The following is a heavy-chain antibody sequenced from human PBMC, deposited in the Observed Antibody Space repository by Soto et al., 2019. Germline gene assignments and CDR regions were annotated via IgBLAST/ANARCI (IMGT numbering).Heavy chain of an antibody. CDR3: ARGGGCGGDCSNFDY. CDR2: IYYAGST. J-gene: IGHJ4*02. Sequence: SETLSLTCTVSGGSMISYYWSWIRQPPGRGLEWIGFIYYAGSTYYNPSLKSRVTISVDTSKNQFSLKLSSVTAADTAVYYCARGGGCGGDCSNFDYWGQGTLVTVSS. D-gene: IGHD2-21*02. CDR1: GGSMISYY. V-gene: IGHV4-59*08.